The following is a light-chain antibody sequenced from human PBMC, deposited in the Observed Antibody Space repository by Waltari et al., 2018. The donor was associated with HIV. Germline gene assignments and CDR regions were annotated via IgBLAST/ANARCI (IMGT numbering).Light chain of an antibody. CDR1: RSNIGSNF. CDR3: AAWDDSLRGHVV. CDR2: KNN. J-gene: IGLJ3*02. Sequence: QSVLTQPPSASATPGQRVTISCSGTRSNIGSNFVFWYQQFPGTAPKLLMYKNNKRFSGGPDRFSGSESGTSASLAISGLRSEDEAVDYCAAWDDSLRGHVVFGGGTNLTV. V-gene: IGLV1-47*01.